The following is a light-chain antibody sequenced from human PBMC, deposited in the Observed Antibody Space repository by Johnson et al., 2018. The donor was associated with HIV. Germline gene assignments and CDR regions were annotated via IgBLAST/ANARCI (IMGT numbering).Light chain of an antibody. V-gene: IGLV1-51*01. Sequence: QLVLTQPPSMSAAPGQKVTISCSGSSSNIGNNYVSWYQQLPGTAPKLLIYDNNKRPSGIPDRFSGSKSGTSATLGITGLQTGDEADYYCGTWDSSLSAHVFGTGTKVTGL. CDR1: SSNIGNNY. CDR3: GTWDSSLSAHV. CDR2: DNN. J-gene: IGLJ1*01.